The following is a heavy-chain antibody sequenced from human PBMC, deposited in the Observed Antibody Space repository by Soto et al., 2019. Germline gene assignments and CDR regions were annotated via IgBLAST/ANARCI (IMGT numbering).Heavy chain of an antibody. CDR3: ARDLPPYGGRRSPPTGAFED. J-gene: IGHJ4*02. V-gene: IGHV4-4*07. Sequence: SLTCSVSGGSFTGDYWSWIRQPAGKGLQWIGRVFGNGAGTPIYNSLLKSRARMSADPSKRQFSLTLTSVTAADTAVYYCARDLPPYGGRRSPPTGAFEDWGQGILVTVSS. D-gene: IGHD2-21*01. CDR1: GGSFTGDY. CDR2: VFGNGAGTP.